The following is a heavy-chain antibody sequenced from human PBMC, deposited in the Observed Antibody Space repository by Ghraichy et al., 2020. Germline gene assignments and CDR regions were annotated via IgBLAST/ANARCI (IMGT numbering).Heavy chain of an antibody. D-gene: IGHD2-2*01. CDR1: GFTFSSYA. CDR2: ISGSGGST. J-gene: IGHJ6*03. CDR3: AKAIVPAANYYMDV. Sequence: LSLTCAASGFTFSSYAMSWVRQAPGKWLEWVSAISGSGGSTYYADSVKGRFTISRDNFKNTLYLQMNSLRAEDTAVYYCAKAIVPAANYYMDVWGKGTTVTVSS. V-gene: IGHV3-23*01.